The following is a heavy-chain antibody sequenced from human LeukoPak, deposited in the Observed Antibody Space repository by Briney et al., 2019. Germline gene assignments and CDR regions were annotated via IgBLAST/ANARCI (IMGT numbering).Heavy chain of an antibody. J-gene: IGHJ4*02. CDR1: GFTFTSYA. D-gene: IGHD6-6*01. Sequence: GGSLRLSCSASGFTFTSYAMHWVRQAPGKGLEYVSAISPNGISTYYADSVKGRLTISRDNSKNMLYLQMNSLRAEDTAVYYCAKEGSSSSALDYWGQGTLVTVSS. V-gene: IGHV3-64*04. CDR3: AKEGSSSSALDY. CDR2: ISPNGIST.